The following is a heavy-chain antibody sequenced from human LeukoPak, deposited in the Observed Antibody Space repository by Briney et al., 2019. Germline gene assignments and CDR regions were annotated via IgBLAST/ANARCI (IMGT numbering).Heavy chain of an antibody. J-gene: IGHJ4*02. D-gene: IGHD3-10*01. CDR2: IYYSGST. Sequence: PSETQSLTCTVSGGSISSHYWSWIRQPPGKGLEWIGYIYYSGSTNYNPSLKSRVTISVDTSKNQFSLKLSSVTAADTAVYYCAGSYGSGSYRYWGQGTLVTVSS. CDR1: GGSISSHY. CDR3: AGSYGSGSYRY. V-gene: IGHV4-59*11.